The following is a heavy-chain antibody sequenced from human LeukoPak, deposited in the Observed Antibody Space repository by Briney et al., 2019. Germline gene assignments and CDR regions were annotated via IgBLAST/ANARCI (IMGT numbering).Heavy chain of an antibody. V-gene: IGHV4-59*02. D-gene: IGHD3-10*01. CDR1: GGSVGGSY. CDR2: IFSSGGT. CDR3: AGSETRGYYGSGTNWFDP. Sequence: SETLSLTCTVSGGSVGGSYWTWIRQPPGAGLRWIGFIFSSGGTNYNPSLKSRVAISVDTSKNQFSLKLSSVTAADTAVYYCAGSETRGYYGSGTNWFDPWGQGTLVTVSS. J-gene: IGHJ5*02.